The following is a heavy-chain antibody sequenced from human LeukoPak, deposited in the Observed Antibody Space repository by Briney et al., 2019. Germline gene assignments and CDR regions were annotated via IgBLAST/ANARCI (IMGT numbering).Heavy chain of an antibody. CDR2: ISGSGGST. V-gene: IGHV3-23*01. Sequence: GGSLRLSCAASGFTFSSHAMSWVRQAPGKGLEWVSAISGSGGSTYYADSVKGRFTISRDNSKNTLYLQMNSLRAEDTALYHCARDTASPYYYGSGGYGMDVWGQGTTVTVSS. J-gene: IGHJ6*02. CDR1: GFTFSSHA. D-gene: IGHD3-10*01. CDR3: ARDTASPYYYGSGGYGMDV.